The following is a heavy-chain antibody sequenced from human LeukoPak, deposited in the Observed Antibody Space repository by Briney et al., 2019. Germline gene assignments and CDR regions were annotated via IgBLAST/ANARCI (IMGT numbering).Heavy chain of an antibody. CDR1: GGSISSYY. CDR2: IYYSGST. V-gene: IGHV4-59*01. Sequence: PSETLSLTCTVSGGSISSYYWSWIRQPPGKGLEWIGYIYYSGSTNYNPSLKSRVTISVDTSKNQFSLKLSSVTAADTAVYYCARVSVGGDWLDPWGQGTLVTVSS. D-gene: IGHD3-16*01. CDR3: ARVSVGGDWLDP. J-gene: IGHJ5*02.